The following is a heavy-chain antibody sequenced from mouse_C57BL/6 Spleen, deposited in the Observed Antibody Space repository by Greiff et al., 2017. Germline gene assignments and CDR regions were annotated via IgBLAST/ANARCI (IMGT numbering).Heavy chain of an antibody. D-gene: IGHD2-3*01. CDR3: ARRRDGYPWYFEV. Sequence: QVQLQQSGAELVRPGTSVKMSCKASGYTFTNYWIGWAKQRPGHGLEWIGDIYPGGGYTNYNEKFKGKATLTADKSSSTAYMQFSSLTSEDSAIYYCARRRDGYPWYFEVWGTGTTVTVSS. J-gene: IGHJ1*03. CDR2: IYPGGGYT. V-gene: IGHV1-63*01. CDR1: GYTFTNYW.